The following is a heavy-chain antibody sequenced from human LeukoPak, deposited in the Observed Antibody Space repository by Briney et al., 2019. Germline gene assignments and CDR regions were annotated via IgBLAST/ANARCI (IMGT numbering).Heavy chain of an antibody. CDR2: IYSGGST. J-gene: IGHJ4*02. CDR3: ARGYSSSWYWGALDY. D-gene: IGHD6-13*01. V-gene: IGHV3-53*01. CDR1: GFTVSSNY. Sequence: PGGSLRLSCAASGFTVSSNYMSWVRQAPGKGLEWVSVIYSGGSTYYADSVKGRFTISRDNSKNTLYLQMNSLRAGDTAVYYCARGYSSSWYWGALDYWGQGTLVTVSS.